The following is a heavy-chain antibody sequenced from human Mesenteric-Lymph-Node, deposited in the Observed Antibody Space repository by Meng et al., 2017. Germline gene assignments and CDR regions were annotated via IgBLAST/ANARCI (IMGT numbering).Heavy chain of an antibody. J-gene: IGHJ6*02. CDR3: ARGNYYGSGSPDYYYYGMDV. CDR2: INPSGGST. Sequence: ASVKVSCKASGYTFTSYYMHWVRQAPGQGLEWMGIINPSGGSTSYAQKFQGRVTMTRDTSTSTVYMELSSLRSEDTAVYYCARGNYYGSGSPDYYYYGMDVWGQGTTVTVSS. V-gene: IGHV1-46*01. CDR1: GYTFTSYY. D-gene: IGHD3-10*01.